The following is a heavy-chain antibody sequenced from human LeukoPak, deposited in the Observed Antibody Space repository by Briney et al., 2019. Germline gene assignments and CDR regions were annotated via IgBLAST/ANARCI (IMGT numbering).Heavy chain of an antibody. J-gene: IGHJ4*02. D-gene: IGHD6-6*01. V-gene: IGHV3-7*05. CDR1: GFPFSSYW. Sequence: GGSLRLSCAASGFPFSSYWMSWVRQAPGKGLEWVANIKPDGSEKSYVDSVKGRFTISRDNAKNSLYLQMNSLRAEDTAVYYCAKQTLEFSSSPSDYWGQGTLATVSS. CDR2: IKPDGSEK. CDR3: AKQTLEFSSSPSDY.